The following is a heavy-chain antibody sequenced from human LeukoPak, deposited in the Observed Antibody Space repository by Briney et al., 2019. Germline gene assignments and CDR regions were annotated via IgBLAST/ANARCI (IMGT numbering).Heavy chain of an antibody. J-gene: IGHJ3*02. Sequence: ASVKVSCKASGYTFTDYYMHWVRQAPGQGLGWREWINPNSRGTDSAQKFQGRFSMTRDTSISTAYMELSRLRSDDTAVYYCARRAREYSHDAFDIWGQGTMVTVSS. D-gene: IGHD5-18*01. CDR2: INPNSRGT. CDR3: ARRAREYSHDAFDI. V-gene: IGHV1-2*02. CDR1: GYTFTDYY.